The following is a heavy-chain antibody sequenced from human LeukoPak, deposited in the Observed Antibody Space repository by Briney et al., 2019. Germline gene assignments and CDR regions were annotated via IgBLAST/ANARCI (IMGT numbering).Heavy chain of an antibody. J-gene: IGHJ4*02. CDR1: GFTFSSYE. CDR2: ISDSGGGT. D-gene: IGHD1-14*01. Sequence: GGSLRLSCAASGFTFSSYEMNWVRQAPGKGLEWVSAISDSGGGTYYADSVKGRFTISRDNSKNTVYLQMNSLRAEDTAVYYCARYPNCDYWGQGTLVTVSS. V-gene: IGHV3-23*01. CDR3: ARYPNCDY.